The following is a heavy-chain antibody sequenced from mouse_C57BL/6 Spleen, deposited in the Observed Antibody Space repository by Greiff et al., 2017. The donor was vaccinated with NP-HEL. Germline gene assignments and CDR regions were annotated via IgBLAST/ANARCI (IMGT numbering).Heavy chain of an antibody. J-gene: IGHJ2*01. CDR1: GFNIKDDY. Sequence: EVKLQQSGAELVRPGASVKLSCTASGFNIKDDYMHWVKQRPEQGLEWIGWIDPENGDTEYASKFQGKATITADTSSNTAYLQLSSLTSEDTAVYYCTKDYYGSSFFDYWGQGTTLTVSS. V-gene: IGHV14-4*01. D-gene: IGHD1-1*01. CDR2: IDPENGDT. CDR3: TKDYYGSSFFDY.